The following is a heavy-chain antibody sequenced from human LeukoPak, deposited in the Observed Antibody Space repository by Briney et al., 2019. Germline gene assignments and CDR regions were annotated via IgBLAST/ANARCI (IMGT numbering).Heavy chain of an antibody. V-gene: IGHV3-23*01. CDR3: AKTNSTSCYNALDY. D-gene: IGHD2-2*02. J-gene: IGHJ4*02. Sequence: GGSLRLSCAASGFTFSSYAMSWVRQAPGKGLEWVSAVSGGGGTTYFADSVKGRFTISRDKSKNTLYLQMNSLRAEDAAVYYCAKTNSTSCYNALDYWGQGTLVTVS. CDR1: GFTFSSYA. CDR2: VSGGGGTT.